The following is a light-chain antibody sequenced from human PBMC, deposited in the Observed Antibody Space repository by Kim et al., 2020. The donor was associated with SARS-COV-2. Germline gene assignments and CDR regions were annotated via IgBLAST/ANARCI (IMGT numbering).Light chain of an antibody. V-gene: IGLV1-40*01. J-gene: IGLJ2*01. CDR1: SSHIGAGFE. CDR3: QSYDSSLSVGI. CDR2: SNN. Sequence: QSVLTQPPSLSGAPGQGVTISCTGSSSHIGAGFEVHWYQQLPGTAPKLLIHSNNNRPSGVPDRFSGSTSGTSASLASTGLQPEDESDYYCQSYDSSLSVGIFGGGTNLTVL.